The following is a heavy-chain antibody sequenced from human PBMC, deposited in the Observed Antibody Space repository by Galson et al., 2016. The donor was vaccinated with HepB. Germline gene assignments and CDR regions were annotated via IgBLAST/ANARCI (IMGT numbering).Heavy chain of an antibody. J-gene: IGHJ3*02. V-gene: IGHV1-46*01. CDR2: IIPRGGST. Sequence: SVKVSCKASGYPFINYYIYWVRQAPGQGLEWMGAIIPRGGSTTYPEKFQDRVTMTGDTSTSTLYMEISGLRPDDTAVYFCARRFAAADAPGAFDIWGQGTMVTVPS. CDR3: ARRFAAADAPGAFDI. D-gene: IGHD6-13*01. CDR1: GYPFINYY.